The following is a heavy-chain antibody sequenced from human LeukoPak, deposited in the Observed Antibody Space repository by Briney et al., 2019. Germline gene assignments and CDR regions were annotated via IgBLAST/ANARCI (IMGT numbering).Heavy chain of an antibody. CDR3: ARVGYSSGWYSFDY. J-gene: IGHJ4*02. CDR1: GFTFRIYW. V-gene: IGHV3-74*01. D-gene: IGHD6-19*01. Sequence: GGPLSLSWPASGFTFRIYWMHWARQAPGKGLRWFPRIRSDGISTSYAESVQGRCRISRDNAKNTLYLQLISLRAEGTAVYYCARVGYSSGWYSFDYWGQGCLVTVP. CDR2: IRSDGIST.